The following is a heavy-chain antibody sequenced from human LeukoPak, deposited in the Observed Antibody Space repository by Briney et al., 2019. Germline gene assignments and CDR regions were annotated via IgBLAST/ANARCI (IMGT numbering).Heavy chain of an antibody. D-gene: IGHD3-3*01. Sequence: GGSLRLSCSASGLTVSDNFLSWVRQAPGKGLEWVSVIHSGERMFYADSVKGRFIISRDNSKNTVYLQMNSLRVEDTAVYYCARDQGFWSGYGMDVWGQGTTVIVSS. J-gene: IGHJ6*02. V-gene: IGHV3-53*01. CDR1: GLTVSDNF. CDR3: ARDQGFWSGYGMDV. CDR2: IHSGERM.